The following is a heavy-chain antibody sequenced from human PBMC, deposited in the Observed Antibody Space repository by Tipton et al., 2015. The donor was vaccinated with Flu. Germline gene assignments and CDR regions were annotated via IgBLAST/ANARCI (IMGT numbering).Heavy chain of an antibody. CDR2: ISSNGDNT. J-gene: IGHJ6*02. CDR1: GFTFSDYA. D-gene: IGHD1-14*01. V-gene: IGHV3-64*02. CDR3: ARGMNTGLVDV. Sequence: SLRLSCAASGFTFSDYAMHWVRQAPGKGLEYVSAISSNGDNTYYADSVKGRFTISRDNSKNTLYLQMGSLRADDMAVYYCARGMNTGLVDVLGQGTTVTVSS.